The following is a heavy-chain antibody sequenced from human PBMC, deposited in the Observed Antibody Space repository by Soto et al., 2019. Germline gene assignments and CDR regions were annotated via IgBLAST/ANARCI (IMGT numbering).Heavy chain of an antibody. CDR2: ISRSGSTI. CDR3: AREGSSGWTPAGYDY. Sequence: QVQLVESGGGLVKPGGSLRLSCAASGFTFSDYYMSWIRQAPGKGLEWVSYISRSGSTIYYAESGNGRFTISKDNAKNSLYLQMNSRRAEDTAVYDCAREGSSGWTPAGYDYWGQGTLVTVSA. J-gene: IGHJ4*02. CDR1: GFTFSDYY. D-gene: IGHD6-19*01. V-gene: IGHV3-11*01.